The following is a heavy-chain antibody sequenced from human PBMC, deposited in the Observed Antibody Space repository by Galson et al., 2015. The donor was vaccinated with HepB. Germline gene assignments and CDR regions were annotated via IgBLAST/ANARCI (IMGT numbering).Heavy chain of an antibody. CDR2: ISWNSGSI. CDR3: AKGLWDDSSGYEPLDI. Sequence: SLRLSCAASGFTFDDYAMHWVRQAPGKGLEWVSGISWNSGSIGYADSVKGRFTISRDNAKNSLYLQMNSLRAEDTALYYCAKGLWDDSSGYEPLDIWGQGTMVTVSS. D-gene: IGHD3-22*01. CDR1: GFTFDDYA. J-gene: IGHJ3*02. V-gene: IGHV3-9*01.